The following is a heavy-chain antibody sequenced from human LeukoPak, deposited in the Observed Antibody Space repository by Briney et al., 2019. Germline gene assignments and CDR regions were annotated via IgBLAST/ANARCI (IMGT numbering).Heavy chain of an antibody. CDR3: VRQGRDDHLILSDWYFDL. CDR2: IYTGGRT. D-gene: IGHD5-24*01. J-gene: IGHJ2*01. Sequence: SETLSLTCTVSGDSISNYYWNWIRQPAGKGLEWIGRIYTGGRTNYNPSLKSRVIMSVDTSKNQIALKLTSVTAADTAVYYCVRQGRDDHLILSDWYFDLWGRGTLVTVSS. CDR1: GDSISNYY. V-gene: IGHV4-4*07.